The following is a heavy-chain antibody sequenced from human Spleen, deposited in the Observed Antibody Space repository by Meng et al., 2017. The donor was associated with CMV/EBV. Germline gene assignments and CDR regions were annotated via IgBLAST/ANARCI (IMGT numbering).Heavy chain of an antibody. V-gene: IGHV1-18*01. D-gene: IGHD2-2*02. CDR3: ARDVGSGCSSTSCYNGYYYYGMDV. CDR2: INAYNGNT. J-gene: IGHJ6*02. CDR1: GYTFTSYG. Sequence: ASVKVSCKASGYTFTSYGISWVRQAPGQGLEWMGWINAYNGNTNYAQKLQGRVTMTTDTSTSTAYMELRSLRSDETAVYYCARDVGSGCSSTSCYNGYYYYGMDVWGQGTTVTVSS.